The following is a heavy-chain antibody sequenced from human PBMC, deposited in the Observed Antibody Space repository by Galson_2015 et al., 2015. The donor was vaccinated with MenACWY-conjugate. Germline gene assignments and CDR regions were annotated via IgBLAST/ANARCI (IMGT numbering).Heavy chain of an antibody. D-gene: IGHD2-21*01. CDR3: ARGWWGSSADY. Sequence: SLRLSCAASGFAFSGYWMHWVRHAPGKGLVWVSHISFDGSTTNYADSVKGRFTISRDNAKNILYLQMNSLRAEDTAVYYCARGWWGSSADYWGQGTLVTVSS. V-gene: IGHV3-74*01. CDR1: GFAFSGYW. J-gene: IGHJ4*02. CDR2: ISFDGSTT.